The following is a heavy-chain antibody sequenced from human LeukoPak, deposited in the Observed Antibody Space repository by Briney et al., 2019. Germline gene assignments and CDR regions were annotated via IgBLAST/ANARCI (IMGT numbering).Heavy chain of an antibody. CDR1: GYSFSNYG. V-gene: IGHV1-18*01. CDR2: ISGYTGDT. J-gene: IGHJ5*02. D-gene: IGHD6-13*01. Sequence: ASVKVSCKASGYSFSNYGISWVRQAPGQGLEWMGWISGYTGDTKYAQKFQGRVTMTTDTPTSTAYMDLRSLRSDDTAVYYCMRDLLDFGSSSWRRYNWFDPWGQGTLVIVSA. CDR3: MRDLLDFGSSSWRRYNWFDP.